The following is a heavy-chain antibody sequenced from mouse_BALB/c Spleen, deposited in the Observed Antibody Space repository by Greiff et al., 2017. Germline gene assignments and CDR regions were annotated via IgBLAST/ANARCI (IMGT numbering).Heavy chain of an antibody. CDR3: AMEDWDPYAMDY. D-gene: IGHD4-1*01. CDR1: GFKIKDSY. V-gene: IGHV14-3*02. CDR2: IDPANGNT. J-gene: IGHJ4*01. Sequence: EVQLQQSGAELVKPGASVKLSCTASGFKIKDSYMPWVEQRPEQGLEWIGRIDPANGNTKYDPKFQGKATITADTSYNTAYLQLSSLLSEDTAVYYCAMEDWDPYAMDYWGQGTSVTVSS.